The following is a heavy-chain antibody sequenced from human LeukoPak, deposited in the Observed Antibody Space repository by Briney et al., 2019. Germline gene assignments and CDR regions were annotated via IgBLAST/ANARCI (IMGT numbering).Heavy chain of an antibody. V-gene: IGHV1-18*04. J-gene: IGHJ4*02. D-gene: IGHD2-2*01. Sequence: ASVKVSCKASGYTFTGYYMHWVRQAPGQGLEWMGWISAYNGNTNYAQKLQGRVTMTTDTSTSTAYMELRSLRSDDTAVYYCAREFPGSAAIGYWGQGTLVTVSS. CDR1: GYTFTGYY. CDR3: AREFPGSAAIGY. CDR2: ISAYNGNT.